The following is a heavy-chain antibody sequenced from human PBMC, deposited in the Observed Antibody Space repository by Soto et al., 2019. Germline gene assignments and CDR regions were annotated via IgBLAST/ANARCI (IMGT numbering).Heavy chain of an antibody. V-gene: IGHV3-53*01. J-gene: IGHJ3*01. D-gene: IGHD4-4*01. CDR3: ATWHLQEHAYDV. Sequence: VGSLRLSCAVSGLTVSGKKYVAWVRQAPGKGLEWVSGFYGLDGTYYADSLKGRFTTSGDSSRTIVYLQMNGLRPEDTAVYYCATWHLQEHAYDVWGQGTTVTVSS. CDR1: GLTVSGKKY. CDR2: FYGLDGT.